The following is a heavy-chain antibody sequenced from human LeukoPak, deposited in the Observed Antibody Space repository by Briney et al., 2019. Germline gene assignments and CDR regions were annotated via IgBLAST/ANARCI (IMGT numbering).Heavy chain of an antibody. D-gene: IGHD3-22*01. CDR3: AKHNYYDSSGYLGYYFDY. V-gene: IGHV1-2*02. CDR1: GYTFTGYY. J-gene: IGHJ4*02. CDR2: IDPNSGGT. Sequence: ASVKVSCKASGYTFTGYYMHWVRQAPGQGLEWMGWIDPNSGGTNYAQKFQGRVTMTRDTSISTAYMELSRLRSDDTAVYYCAKHNYYDSSGYLGYYFDYWGQGTLVTVSS.